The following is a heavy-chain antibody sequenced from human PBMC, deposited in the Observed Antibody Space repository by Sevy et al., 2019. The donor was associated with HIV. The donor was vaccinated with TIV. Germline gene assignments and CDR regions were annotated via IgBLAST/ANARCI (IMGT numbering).Heavy chain of an antibody. Sequence: ASVKVSCKASGGTFSSYAISWVRQAPGQGLEWMGGIIPIFGTANYAQTFQGRVTITADKSTSTAYMELSSLRSEDTAVYYCARADSSGWYRVAFDIWGQGTMVTVSS. CDR3: ARADSSGWYRVAFDI. CDR1: GGTFSSYA. CDR2: IIPIFGTA. V-gene: IGHV1-69*06. J-gene: IGHJ3*02. D-gene: IGHD6-19*01.